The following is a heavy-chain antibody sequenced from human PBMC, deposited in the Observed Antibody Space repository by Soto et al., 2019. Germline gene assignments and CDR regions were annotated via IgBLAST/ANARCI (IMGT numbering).Heavy chain of an antibody. CDR3: ARVRDWFDP. CDR2: IDHSGYT. J-gene: IGHJ5*02. CDR1: GGSFSGYY. V-gene: IGHV4-34*01. D-gene: IGHD3-3*01. Sequence: SETLSLTCAVYGGSFSGYYWNWIRQPPGKGLEWIGEIDHSGYTNYNPSLKSRVTISVDTSKNQFSLRPTSVTAADTAVYYCARVRDWFDPWGQGTLVTVSS.